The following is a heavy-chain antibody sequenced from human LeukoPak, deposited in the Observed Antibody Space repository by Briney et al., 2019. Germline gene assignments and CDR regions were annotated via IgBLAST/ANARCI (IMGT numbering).Heavy chain of an antibody. V-gene: IGHV4-30-2*01. CDR1: GGSISSGGYS. CDR2: IYHSGST. CDR3: ARMYYDYVWGNSPAFDY. D-gene: IGHD3-16*01. Sequence: AQTLSLTCAVSGGSISSGGYSWSWIRQPPGKGLEWIGYIYHSGSTYYNPSLKSRVTISVDRSKNQFSLKLSSVTAADTAVYYCARMYYDYVWGNSPAFDYWGQGTLVTVSS. J-gene: IGHJ4*02.